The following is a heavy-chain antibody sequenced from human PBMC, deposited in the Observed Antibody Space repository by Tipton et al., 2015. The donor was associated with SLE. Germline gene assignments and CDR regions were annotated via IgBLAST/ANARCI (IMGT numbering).Heavy chain of an antibody. J-gene: IGHJ4*02. CDR3: ARSTVATWDF. D-gene: IGHD4-17*01. CDR2: INHSGST. CDR1: GYSINNGFY. V-gene: IGHV4-38-2*02. Sequence: TLSLTCTVSGYSINNGFYWGWIRQPPGKGLEWIGIINHSGSTYYNVSLKSRVTISIDTSKNQFSLELTSATSTDTAVYYCARSTVATWDFWGQGTLVTVSS.